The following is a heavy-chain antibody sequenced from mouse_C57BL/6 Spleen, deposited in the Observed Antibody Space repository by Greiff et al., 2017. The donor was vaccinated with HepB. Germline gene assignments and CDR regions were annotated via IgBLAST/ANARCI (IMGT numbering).Heavy chain of an antibody. J-gene: IGHJ2*01. CDR1: GYTFTSYW. Sequence: QVQLQQPGAELVKPGASVKLSCKASGYTFTSYWMPWVKQRPGQGLEWIGEIDPSGSYTNYNQKFKRKATLTVDTSSRTAYMQLSSLTSEDSAVYNCARLENYFDYWGQGTTLTVSS. CDR3: ARLENYFDY. CDR2: IDPSGSYT. V-gene: IGHV1-50*01.